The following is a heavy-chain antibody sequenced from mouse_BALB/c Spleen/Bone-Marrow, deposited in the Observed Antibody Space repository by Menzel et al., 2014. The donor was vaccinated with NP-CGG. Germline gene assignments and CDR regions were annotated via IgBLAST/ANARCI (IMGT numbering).Heavy chain of an antibody. CDR3: TRGYYRYDEDYAMDY. Sequence: QVQLQQSGAELVKPGASVKLSCKASGYTFTSYYMYWVKQRPGQGLEWIGGINPSNGGTNFNEKFKSKATLTVDKSSSTAYMQLSSLTSEDSAVYYCTRGYYRYDEDYAMDYWGQGTSVTVSS. CDR2: INPSNGGT. D-gene: IGHD2-14*01. V-gene: IGHV1S81*02. CDR1: GYTFTSYY. J-gene: IGHJ4*01.